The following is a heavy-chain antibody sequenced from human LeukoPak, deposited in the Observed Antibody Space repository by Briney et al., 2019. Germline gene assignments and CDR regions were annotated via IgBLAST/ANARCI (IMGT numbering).Heavy chain of an antibody. V-gene: IGHV3-23*01. D-gene: IGHD1-26*01. CDR2: ISGSGGST. CDR3: AKVGPGKVGPNPSYYFDY. CDR1: GFTFSSYA. J-gene: IGHJ4*02. Sequence: GGSLRLSCAASGFTFSSYAMSWVRQAPGKGLEWVSAISGSGGSTYYADSVKGRFTISRDNSKNTLYLQMNSLRAEDTAVYYCAKVGPGKVGPNPSYYFDYWGRGTLVTVSS.